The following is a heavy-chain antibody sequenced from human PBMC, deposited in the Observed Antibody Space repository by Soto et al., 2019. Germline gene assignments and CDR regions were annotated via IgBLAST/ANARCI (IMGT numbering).Heavy chain of an antibody. CDR2: INPASGET. J-gene: IGHJ6*02. V-gene: IGHV1-2*02. Sequence: QVQLVQSGAEVKTPGASVKVSCKASGYTFTAYYMNWVRQAPGQGLEWMGWINPASGETKYGQRFQGRVTMTRDASISTAYMEVSRLTSDDTAVYYCARDGPMDVWGLGTTVTVSS. CDR1: GYTFTAYY. CDR3: ARDGPMDV.